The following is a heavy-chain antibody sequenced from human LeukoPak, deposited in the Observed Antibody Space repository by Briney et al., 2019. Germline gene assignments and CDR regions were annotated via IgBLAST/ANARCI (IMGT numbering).Heavy chain of an antibody. D-gene: IGHD6-19*01. V-gene: IGHV1-69*04. Sequence: ASVKVSCKASGGTFSSYAISWVRQAPGQGLEWMGRIIPILGIANYAQKFQGRVTITADKSTSTAYMELSSLRSEDTAVYYCARDVPHVEWLVNQRYNDYWGQGTLVTVSS. CDR1: GGTFSSYA. CDR3: ARDVPHVEWLVNQRYNDY. CDR2: IIPILGIA. J-gene: IGHJ4*02.